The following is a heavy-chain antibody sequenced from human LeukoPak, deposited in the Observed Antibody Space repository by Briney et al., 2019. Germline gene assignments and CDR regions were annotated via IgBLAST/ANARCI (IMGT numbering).Heavy chain of an antibody. CDR3: AKVPGSSITRYFYFDY. J-gene: IGHJ4*02. Sequence: GGSLRLSCAASGFSVSSNYMSWVRQAPGKGLTWVSVIYSGGSTYYADSVKGRFTISRDNSKNTLYLQMDTLRAEDTAVYYCAKVPGSSITRYFYFDYWGQGTLVPVSS. CDR1: GFSVSSNY. V-gene: IGHV3-53*01. D-gene: IGHD6-13*01. CDR2: IYSGGST.